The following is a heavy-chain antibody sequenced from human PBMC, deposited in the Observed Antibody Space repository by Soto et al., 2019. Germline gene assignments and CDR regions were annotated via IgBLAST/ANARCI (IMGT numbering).Heavy chain of an antibody. CDR3: AREGGSLNWFDP. Sequence: GSLRLSCAASGFTFSIYGMHWVRQAPGKGLEWVAVIWNDGSNKYYVDSVKGRFTISRDNAKNSLYLQMNSLRDEDTAVYYCAREGGSLNWFDPWGQGTPVTVSS. V-gene: IGHV3-33*01. J-gene: IGHJ5*02. CDR2: IWNDGSNK. D-gene: IGHD1-26*01. CDR1: GFTFSIYG.